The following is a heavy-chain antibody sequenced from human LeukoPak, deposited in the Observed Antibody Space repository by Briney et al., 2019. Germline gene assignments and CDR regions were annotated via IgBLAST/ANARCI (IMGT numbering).Heavy chain of an antibody. CDR1: GFTFSSYA. CDR3: VKGRYSNSWYSSDY. V-gene: IGHV3-64D*09. D-gene: IGHD6-13*01. CDR2: ISSSGGRT. Sequence: GSLRLSCSASGFTFSSYAMHWVRQAPGKGLEYVSAISSSGGRTYYADSVRGRFTISRDNSKNTLYLQMSSLRAEDTAVYYCVKGRYSNSWYSSDYWGQGTLVTVSS. J-gene: IGHJ4*02.